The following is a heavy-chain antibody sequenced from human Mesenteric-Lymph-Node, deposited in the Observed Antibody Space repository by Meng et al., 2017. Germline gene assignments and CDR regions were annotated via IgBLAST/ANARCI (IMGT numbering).Heavy chain of an antibody. V-gene: IGHV3-7*03. CDR1: GFTFFNYA. J-gene: IGHJ6*02. Sequence: GESLKISCAASGFTFFNYAMSWVRQAPGKGLEWVANINQDGSDTFYVDSVKGRFTISRDNAKNSLYLQMNSLRAEDTALYYCAKDITHSSGWPVYYYYGMDVWGQGTTVTVSS. D-gene: IGHD6-19*01. CDR3: AKDITHSSGWPVYYYYGMDV. CDR2: INQDGSDT.